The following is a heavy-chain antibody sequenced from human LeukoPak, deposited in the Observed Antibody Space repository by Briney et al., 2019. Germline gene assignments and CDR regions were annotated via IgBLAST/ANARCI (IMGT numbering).Heavy chain of an antibody. CDR2: INTIGTTI. Sequence: PGRSLRLSCATSGFSFRTYGMHWVRQAPGKGLEWVSYINTIGTTIYYADSLKGRFTISRDNAKNSLSLQMDSLRAEDTAVYYCARGDFGRYAFDFWGQGTMVTVSS. CDR3: ARGDFGRYAFDF. CDR1: GFSFRTYG. D-gene: IGHD2/OR15-2a*01. V-gene: IGHV3-48*04. J-gene: IGHJ3*01.